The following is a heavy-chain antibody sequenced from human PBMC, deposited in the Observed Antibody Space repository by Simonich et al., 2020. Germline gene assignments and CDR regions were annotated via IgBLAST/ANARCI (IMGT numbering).Heavy chain of an antibody. CDR2: ISYDGSNK. CDR3: ARRGSGFDY. V-gene: IGHV3-30*07. J-gene: IGHJ4*02. Sequence: QVQLVESGGGVVQPGRSLRLSCAASGFTFSSYAMHWVRQAPGKGVEWVAVISYDGSNKYYADSVKGRFTISRDNSKNTLYLQMNSLRAEDTAVYYCARRGSGFDYWGQGTLVTVSS. CDR1: GFTFSSYA. D-gene: IGHD6-19*01.